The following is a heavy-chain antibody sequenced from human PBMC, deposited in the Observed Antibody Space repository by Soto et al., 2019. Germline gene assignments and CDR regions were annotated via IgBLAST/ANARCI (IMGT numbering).Heavy chain of an antibody. CDR3: ARGGVAAAGTLGN. J-gene: IGHJ4*02. V-gene: IGHV1-69*02. CDR1: GGTFNSYP. Sequence: QVPLVQSGAEVKRPGSSVRVSCKASGGTFNSYPISWVRQAPGQGPEWMGRIIPVLGVANYAQTFQGRVTITADKSTSTVYMHLSSLRSEATAVYYCARGGVAAAGTLGNWGQGTLVTVSS. CDR2: IIPVLGVA. D-gene: IGHD6-13*01.